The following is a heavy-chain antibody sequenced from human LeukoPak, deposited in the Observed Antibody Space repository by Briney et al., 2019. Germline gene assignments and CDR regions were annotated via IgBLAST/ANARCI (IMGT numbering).Heavy chain of an antibody. Sequence: SETLSPTCAVSGGSINSSNWWSWVRQPPGKGLEWIGEIYHSGTTNYNPSLKSRVTISVDRSKNQFSLILTPVTAADTAVYYCARVGSAELLTHWGQGTLVTVSS. D-gene: IGHD3-10*01. CDR1: GGSINSSNW. V-gene: IGHV4-4*02. CDR3: ARVGSAELLTH. CDR2: IYHSGTT. J-gene: IGHJ4*02.